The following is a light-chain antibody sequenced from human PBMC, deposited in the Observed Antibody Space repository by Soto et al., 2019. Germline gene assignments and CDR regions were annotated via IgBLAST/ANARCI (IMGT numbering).Light chain of an antibody. CDR3: QQRSNWPLT. CDR1: HSVSRY. CDR2: DAS. V-gene: IGKV3-11*01. J-gene: IGKJ4*01. Sequence: EMGLTQSPATLSLSPGERATLSCRASHSVSRYLAGYQQKPGQAPRLLMYDASNRATCIPARFMGSGSGTDFTLTITSLEPEDFAVYYCQQRSNWPLTFGGGTKVEIK.